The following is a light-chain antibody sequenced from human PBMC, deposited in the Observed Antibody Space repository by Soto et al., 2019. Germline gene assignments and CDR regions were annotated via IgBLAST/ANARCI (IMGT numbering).Light chain of an antibody. Sequence: EIVMTQSPATLSVSPGETATLSCRASQSVSSYLAWYQEKPGRAPRLLIHDSSTRAAGIPDRISGSGSGTDFTLTISSLQSEDFAIYYCQQYDDWPITFGQGTRLEIK. CDR1: QSVSSY. J-gene: IGKJ5*01. V-gene: IGKV3-15*01. CDR2: DSS. CDR3: QQYDDWPIT.